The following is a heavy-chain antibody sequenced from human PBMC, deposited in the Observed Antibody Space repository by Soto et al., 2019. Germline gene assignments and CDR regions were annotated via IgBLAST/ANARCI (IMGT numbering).Heavy chain of an antibody. J-gene: IGHJ4*02. CDR3: ASLYTIFGVVPKYNTNFDY. CDR1: GGTFSSYA. D-gene: IGHD3-3*01. Sequence: GASVKVSCKASGGTFSSYAISWVRQAPGQGLEWMGGIIPIFGTANYAQKFQGRVTITADESTSTAYMELSSLRSEDTAVYYCASLYTIFGVVPKYNTNFDYWGQGTLVTVSS. CDR2: IIPIFGTA. V-gene: IGHV1-69*13.